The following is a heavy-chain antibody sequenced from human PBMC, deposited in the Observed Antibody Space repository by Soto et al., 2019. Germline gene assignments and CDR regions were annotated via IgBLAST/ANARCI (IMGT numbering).Heavy chain of an antibody. CDR3: VRSVILSGGSYKGLTRLHYFDT. V-gene: IGHV4-4*02. D-gene: IGHD3-3*01. Sequence: SETLSLTCLGSGQYIKSSFWWAWVGQSPGKDREWIGEIYHSGSAIYTPSLTNRVPLSLEESTNQFSLTMGSGTAADTAIYYCVRSVILSGGSYKGLTRLHYFDTWGPGPLVTVSS. J-gene: IGHJ4*02. CDR1: GQYIKSSFW. CDR2: IYHSGSA.